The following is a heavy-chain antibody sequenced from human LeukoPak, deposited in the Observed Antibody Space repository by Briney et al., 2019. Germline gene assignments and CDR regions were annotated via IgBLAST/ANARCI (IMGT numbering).Heavy chain of an antibody. CDR3: ANGYCSSTSCFTSDY. CDR1: GFSITRFG. V-gene: IGHV3-30*02. CDR2: IQFDGSNR. D-gene: IGHD2-2*02. J-gene: IGHJ4*02. Sequence: PGGSLRLSCATSGFSITRFGMHWVRRAPGKGLEWVALIQFDGSNRYYADSVKGRFTISRDISKNTLYLQMNRLRAEDTAVYYCANGYCSSTSCFTSDYWGQGTLVTVSS.